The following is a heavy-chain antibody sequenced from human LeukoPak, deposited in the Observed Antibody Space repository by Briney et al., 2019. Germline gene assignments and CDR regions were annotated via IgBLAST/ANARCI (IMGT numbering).Heavy chain of an antibody. CDR3: ARATPSKYCSSTSCYILLVSGGMDV. CDR1: GGSIRSYY. CDR2: IYYSGST. Sequence: SETLSLTCTVSGGSIRSYYWSWIRQPPGKGLEWIGYIYYSGSTNYNPSLKSRVTISVDTSKNQFSLKLSSVTAADTAVYYCARATPSKYCSSTSCYILLVSGGMDVWGQGTTVTVSS. J-gene: IGHJ6*02. D-gene: IGHD2-2*02. V-gene: IGHV4-59*01.